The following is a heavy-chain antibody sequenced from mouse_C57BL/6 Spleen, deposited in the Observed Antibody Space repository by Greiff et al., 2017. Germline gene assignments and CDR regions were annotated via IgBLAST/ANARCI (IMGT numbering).Heavy chain of an antibody. Sequence: QVQLQQPGAELVMPGASVKLSCKASGYTFTSYWMHWVKQRPGQGLEWIGEIDPSDSYTNYNQKFKGKSTLTVDKSSRTAYMQLSSLTSEDSAVYYCARSGTTPYAMDYWGQGTSVTVSS. V-gene: IGHV1-69*01. CDR3: ARSGTTPYAMDY. CDR2: IDPSDSYT. CDR1: GYTFTSYW. D-gene: IGHD1-1*01. J-gene: IGHJ4*01.